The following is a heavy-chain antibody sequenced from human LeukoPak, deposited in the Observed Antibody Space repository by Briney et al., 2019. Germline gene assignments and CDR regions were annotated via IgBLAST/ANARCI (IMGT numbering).Heavy chain of an antibody. Sequence: GGSLRLSCAASGFPFSSYSMTWVRQAPGKGLEWVANIKPDGTTKFYVDPVKGRFTISRDNALNSLYLQMNSLRAEDTAVFYCARGPNVDTAMVTYLDYWGQGTLVTVSS. J-gene: IGHJ4*02. CDR2: IKPDGTTK. CDR3: ARGPNVDTAMVTYLDY. CDR1: GFPFSSYS. D-gene: IGHD5-18*01. V-gene: IGHV3-7*03.